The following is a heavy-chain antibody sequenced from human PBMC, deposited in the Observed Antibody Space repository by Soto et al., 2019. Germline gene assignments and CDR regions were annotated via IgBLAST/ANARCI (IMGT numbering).Heavy chain of an antibody. J-gene: IGHJ6*02. Sequence: QVQLVQSGAEVKKPGSSVKVSCKASGGTFSSYAISWVRQAPGQGLEWMGGIIPIFGTANYAQKFQGRVTITDDESTSTAYMRLSCLRSEDTAVYYCARDGPGIAAAGTRYGMDVWGQGTTGTGSS. CDR2: IIPIFGTA. CDR3: ARDGPGIAAAGTRYGMDV. D-gene: IGHD6-13*01. V-gene: IGHV1-69*12. CDR1: GGTFSSYA.